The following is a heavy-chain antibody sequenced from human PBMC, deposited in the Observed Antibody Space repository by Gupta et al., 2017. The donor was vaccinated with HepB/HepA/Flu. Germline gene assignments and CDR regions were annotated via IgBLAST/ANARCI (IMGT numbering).Heavy chain of an antibody. V-gene: IGHV3-9*01. CDR2: ISRNSDKT. CDR3: AEGADEYYDY. J-gene: IGHJ4*01. Sequence: EAHRWRYGGGLVQPGRALSLSCSASALTFDAYSMYWVRQTPGKGLDWVVGISRNSDKTENADACMGHVSISTDNDNNALYLSMTTNTPAQTIFDHWAEGADEYYDY. D-gene: IGHD3-10*01. CDR1: ALTFDAYS.